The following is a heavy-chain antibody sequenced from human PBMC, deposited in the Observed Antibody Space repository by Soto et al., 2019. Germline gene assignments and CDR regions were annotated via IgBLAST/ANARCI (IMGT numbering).Heavy chain of an antibody. CDR2: ISAYNGDT. V-gene: IGHV1-18*01. Sequence: QVQLVQSGAEVKKPGASVKVSCKASGYTFTSYGISWVRQAPGQGLEWMGWISAYNGDTNYDQKLHGRVTITTDTSTSTAYKELKSLRSDDTAVYYCARDLPPTIRFLEWLSPRKYYYYGMDVWGQGTTVTVSS. CDR3: ARDLPPTIRFLEWLSPRKYYYYGMDV. CDR1: GYTFTSYG. J-gene: IGHJ6*02. D-gene: IGHD3-3*01.